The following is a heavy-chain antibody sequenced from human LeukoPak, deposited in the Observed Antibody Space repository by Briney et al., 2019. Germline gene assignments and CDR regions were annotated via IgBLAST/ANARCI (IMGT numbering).Heavy chain of an antibody. Sequence: PGGSLRLSCAASGFTFSSYGMHRVRQAPGKGLEWVAFIRYDGSNKYYADSVKGRFTISRDNSKNTLYLQMNSLRAEDTAVYYCAKVPIAVAGTLFDYWGQGTLVTVSS. D-gene: IGHD6-19*01. V-gene: IGHV3-30*02. CDR1: GFTFSSYG. J-gene: IGHJ4*02. CDR2: IRYDGSNK. CDR3: AKVPIAVAGTLFDY.